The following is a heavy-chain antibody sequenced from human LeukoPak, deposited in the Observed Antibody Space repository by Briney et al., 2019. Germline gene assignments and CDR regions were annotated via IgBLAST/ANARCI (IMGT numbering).Heavy chain of an antibody. CDR3: ARDFRVVRGVIITDNWFDP. CDR2: ISSSGSTI. CDR1: GFTFSDYY. J-gene: IGHJ5*02. Sequence: GGSLRLSCAASGFTFSDYYMGWIRQAPGKGLEWVSYISSSGSTIYYADSVMGRFTISRDNAKNSLYLQMNSLRAEDTAVYYCARDFRVVRGVIITDNWFDPWGQGTLVTVSS. V-gene: IGHV3-11*01. D-gene: IGHD3-10*01.